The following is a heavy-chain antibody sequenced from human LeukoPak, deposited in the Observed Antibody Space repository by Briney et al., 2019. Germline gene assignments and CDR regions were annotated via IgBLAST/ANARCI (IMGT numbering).Heavy chain of an antibody. V-gene: IGHV1-2*02. J-gene: IGHJ4*02. D-gene: IGHD6-19*01. CDR1: GGTFSSYA. CDR2: INPNSGGT. Sequence: ASVKVSCKASGGTFSSYAISWVRQAPGQGLEWMGWINPNSGGTNYAQKFQGRVTMTRDTSISTAYMELSRLRSDDTAVYYCAREGIAVRYFDYWGQGTLVTVSS. CDR3: AREGIAVRYFDY.